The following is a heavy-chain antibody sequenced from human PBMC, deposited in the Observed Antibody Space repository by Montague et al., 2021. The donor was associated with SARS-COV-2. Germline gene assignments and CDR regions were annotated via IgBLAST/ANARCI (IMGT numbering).Heavy chain of an antibody. Sequence: SETLSLTCSVSGDSVSRYYWSWIRQSPGKGLEWIGYMFYGGSTNSNPALQSRASFSVDTSKNQFSLRLKSVTIADTAVYYCATMATTGPQEFNRGGKGTLVTVPT. V-gene: IGHV4-59*02. CDR1: GDSVSRYY. CDR2: MFYGGST. D-gene: IGHD5-24*01. CDR3: ATMATTGPQEFNR. J-gene: IGHJ4*02.